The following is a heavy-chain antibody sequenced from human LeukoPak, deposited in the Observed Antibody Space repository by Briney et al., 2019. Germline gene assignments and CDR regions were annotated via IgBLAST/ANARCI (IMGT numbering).Heavy chain of an antibody. J-gene: IGHJ6*02. Sequence: GGSQSLLCAPWGYIFRLYWKHCARDSTEEGVEWVASINHNGNVNYYVDSVKGRFTISRDNAKNSLYLQMSNLRAEDTAVYFCARGGGLDVWGQGATVTVSS. CDR3: ARGGGLDV. D-gene: IGHD3-16*01. CDR1: GYIFRLYW. CDR2: INHNGNVN. V-gene: IGHV3-7*03.